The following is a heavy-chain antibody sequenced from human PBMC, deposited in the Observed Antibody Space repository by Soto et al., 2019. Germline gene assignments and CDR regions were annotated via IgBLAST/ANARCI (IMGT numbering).Heavy chain of an antibody. Sequence: PGGSLRLSYGASGFTFGDHFMDLGRQALGKGLEWVGRARNKVNGYTTAHAASVRGRFTISRDDSKNSLYLQMNSLKTEDTAVYFCARLMGTSFDLWGQGNLVTVSS. CDR1: GFTFGDHF. CDR3: ARLMGTSFDL. D-gene: IGHD2-8*01. CDR2: ARNKVNGYTT. V-gene: IGHV3-72*01. J-gene: IGHJ4*02.